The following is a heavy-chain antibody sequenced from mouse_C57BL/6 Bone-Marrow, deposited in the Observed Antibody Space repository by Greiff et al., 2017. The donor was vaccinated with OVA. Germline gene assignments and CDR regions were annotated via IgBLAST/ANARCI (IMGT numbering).Heavy chain of an antibody. D-gene: IGHD1-1*01. CDR3: ARDDYYGSY. J-gene: IGHJ2*01. Sequence: QVQLQQPGAELVRPGSSVKLSCKASGYTFTSYWMAWVKQRPGQGLEWIGNIYPSDSETHYNQKFKDKATLTVDKSSSTAYMQLSSLTSEDSAVYYCARDDYYGSYWGQGTTLTVSS. CDR2: IYPSDSET. V-gene: IGHV1-61*01. CDR1: GYTFTSYW.